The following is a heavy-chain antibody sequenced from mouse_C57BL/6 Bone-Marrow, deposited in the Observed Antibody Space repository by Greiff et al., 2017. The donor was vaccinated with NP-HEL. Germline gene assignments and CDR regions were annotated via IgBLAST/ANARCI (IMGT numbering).Heavy chain of an antibody. CDR2: FYPGSGSI. D-gene: IGHD1-1*01. Sequence: QVQLKESGAELVKPGASVKLSCKASGYTFTEYTIHWVKQRSGQGLEWIGWFYPGSGSIKYNEKFKDKATLTADKSSSTVYMELSRLTSEDSAVYVCARHEWGLLPFAYWGQGTLVTVSA. CDR3: ARHEWGLLPFAY. V-gene: IGHV1-62-2*01. CDR1: GYTFTEYT. J-gene: IGHJ3*01.